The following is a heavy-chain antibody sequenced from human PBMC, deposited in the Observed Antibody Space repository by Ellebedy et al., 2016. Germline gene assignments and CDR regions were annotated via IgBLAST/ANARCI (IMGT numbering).Heavy chain of an antibody. J-gene: IGHJ3*02. CDR1: GGTFSSYA. Sequence: SVKVSXKASGGTFSSYAISWVRQAPGQGLEWMGRIIPILGIANYAQKFQGRVTITADKSTSTAYMELSSLRSEDTAVYYCARGWGDGSDAFDIWGQGTMVTVSS. V-gene: IGHV1-69*04. CDR3: ARGWGDGSDAFDI. D-gene: IGHD2-21*01. CDR2: IIPILGIA.